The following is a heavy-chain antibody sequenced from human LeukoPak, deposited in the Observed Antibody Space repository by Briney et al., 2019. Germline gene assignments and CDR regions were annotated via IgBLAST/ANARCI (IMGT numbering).Heavy chain of an antibody. CDR1: GYSFTSYW. J-gene: IGHJ4*02. D-gene: IGHD5-18*01. CDR2: IYPGDSDT. Sequence: GESLKISCKGSGYSFTSYWIGWVRQMPGKGLEWMGIIYPGDSDTRYSPSFQGQVTISADKSISTAYLQWSSLKASDTAMYYCARGGAEVDTAAYFDYWGQGTLVTVSS. CDR3: ARGGAEVDTAAYFDY. V-gene: IGHV5-51*01.